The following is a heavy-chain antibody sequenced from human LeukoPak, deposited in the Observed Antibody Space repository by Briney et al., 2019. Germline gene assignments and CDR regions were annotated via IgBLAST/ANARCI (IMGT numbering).Heavy chain of an antibody. CDR3: AKRRDYFDH. Sequence: GRSLRLSCAVSGFTFSDYYVSWIRQAPGKGLEWLSYISGSGSSTYYADSVRGRFTISRDNSQNSLYLQMNSLRTEDTAVYYCAKRRDYFDHWGQGALVTVSS. J-gene: IGHJ4*02. V-gene: IGHV3-11*01. CDR1: GFTFSDYY. CDR2: ISGSGSST.